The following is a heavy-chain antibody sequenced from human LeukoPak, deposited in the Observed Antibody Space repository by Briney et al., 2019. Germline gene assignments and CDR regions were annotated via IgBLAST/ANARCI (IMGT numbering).Heavy chain of an antibody. Sequence: ASVKVSCKASGYTFTSYGISWVRQAPGQGLEWMGWISAYNGNTNYAQKLQGRVTMTTDTSTSTAYMELRGLRAEDTAIYYCAKGAYDYIEIGYFDSWGQGTLVTVSS. CDR2: ISAYNGNT. CDR3: AKGAYDYIEIGYFDS. V-gene: IGHV1-18*01. CDR1: GYTFTSYG. J-gene: IGHJ4*02. D-gene: IGHD5-12*01.